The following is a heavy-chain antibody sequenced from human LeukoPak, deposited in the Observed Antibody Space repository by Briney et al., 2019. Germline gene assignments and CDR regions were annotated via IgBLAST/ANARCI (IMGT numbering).Heavy chain of an antibody. D-gene: IGHD3-16*01. J-gene: IGHJ6*02. CDR1: GDSISGSY. CDR3: VKFGVDYDMGV. Sequence: SETLSLTCTVSGDSISGSYWTWVRQPPGQGLEWIGQIHYSGRADYNPSLKRRITISVDTSRNQMSLTLTSVTAADTATYYCVKFGVDYDMGVWGQGTTVTVSS. CDR2: IHYSGRA. V-gene: IGHV4-59*01.